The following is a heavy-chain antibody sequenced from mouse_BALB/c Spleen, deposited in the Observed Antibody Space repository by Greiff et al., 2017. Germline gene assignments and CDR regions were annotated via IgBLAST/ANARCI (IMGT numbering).Heavy chain of an antibody. CDR1: GYTFTSYW. CDR2: INPSTGYT. J-gene: IGHJ4*01. Sequence: QVQLKQSGAELAKPGASVKMSCKASGYTFTSYWMHWVKQRPGQGLEWIGYINPSTGYTEYNQKFKDKATLTADKSSSTAYMQLSSLTSEDSAVYYCARITAYAMDYWGQGTSVTVSS. CDR3: ARITAYAMDY. V-gene: IGHV1-7*01. D-gene: IGHD1-1*01.